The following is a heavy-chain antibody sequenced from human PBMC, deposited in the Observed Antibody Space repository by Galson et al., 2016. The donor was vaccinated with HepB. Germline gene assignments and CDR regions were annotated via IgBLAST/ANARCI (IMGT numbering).Heavy chain of an antibody. V-gene: IGHV2-70*01. J-gene: IGHJ5*02. Sequence: PALVKPTQTLTLTCSFSGFSLETRGMCVGWFRQTPGKALEWLALIAWDDDTYFNTSLETRLTISKDASKTQVVLTMTNMDPVDTGRYHCARTDANRSGWNGGWFDPWGHGTLVTVSS. CDR2: IAWDDDT. D-gene: IGHD6-19*01. CDR1: GFSLETRGMC. CDR3: ARTDANRSGWNGGWFDP.